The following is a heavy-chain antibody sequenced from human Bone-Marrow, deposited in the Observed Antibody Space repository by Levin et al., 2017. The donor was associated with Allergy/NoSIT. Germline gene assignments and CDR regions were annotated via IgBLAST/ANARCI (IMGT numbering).Heavy chain of an antibody. CDR1: GGSISSYY. D-gene: IGHD5-24*01. CDR2: IYYSGST. CDR3: ARVTEIGDAFDI. V-gene: IGHV4-59*01. Sequence: SETLSLTCTVSGGSISSYYWSWIRQPPGKGLEWIGYIYYSGSTNYNPSLKSRVTISVDTSKNQFSLKLSSVTAADTAVYYCARVTEIGDAFDIWGQGTMVTVSS. J-gene: IGHJ3*02.